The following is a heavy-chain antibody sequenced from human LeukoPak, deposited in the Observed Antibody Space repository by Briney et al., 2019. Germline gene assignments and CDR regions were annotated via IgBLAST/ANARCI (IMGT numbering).Heavy chain of an antibody. J-gene: IGHJ4*02. CDR1: GYSFTSYW. D-gene: IGHD3-3*01. CDR2: IYPGDSDT. V-gene: IGHV5-51*01. Sequence: GESLKISCKGSGYSFTSYWIGWVRQMPGKGLEWMGIIYPGDSDTRYSPSFQGQVTISADKSISTAYLQWSSLKASDTAMYYCARGELAYYDFWSGYSGDYWGQGTLVTVSS. CDR3: ARGELAYYDFWSGYSGDY.